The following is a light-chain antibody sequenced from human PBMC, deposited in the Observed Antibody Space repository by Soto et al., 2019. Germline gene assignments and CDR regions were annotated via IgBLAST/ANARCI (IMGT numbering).Light chain of an antibody. CDR2: DVS. CDR1: GSDVGGYNY. J-gene: IGLJ2*01. V-gene: IGLV2-14*01. Sequence: QSALTQPASVSGSPGQSITISCTGTGSDVGGYNYVSWYQQHPGKAPKLMIYDVSNRPSRVSNRFSGSKSGNTASLTISGLQAEDEADYYGSSYTSSSTLVFGGGTKLTVL. CDR3: SSYTSSSTLV.